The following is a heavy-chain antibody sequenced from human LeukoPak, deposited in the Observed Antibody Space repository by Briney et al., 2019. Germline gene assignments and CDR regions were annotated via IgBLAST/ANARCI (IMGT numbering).Heavy chain of an antibody. CDR1: GFTFSSHS. Sequence: GGSRTVSCAASGFTFSSHSMSWVRQPPGGGLEWVGAIRTSGESTTYRDSVKGRFTISRDNSRNRLYLQMNTLTVEDTAIYYSARRLLTGGVTDFFDFWGQGALFSASS. D-gene: IGHD1-1*01. CDR3: ARRLLTGGVTDFFDF. CDR2: IRTSGEST. J-gene: IGHJ4*02. V-gene: IGHV3-23*01.